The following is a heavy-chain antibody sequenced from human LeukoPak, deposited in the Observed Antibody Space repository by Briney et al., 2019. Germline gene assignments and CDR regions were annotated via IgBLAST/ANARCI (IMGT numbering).Heavy chain of an antibody. CDR2: ISYDGSNK. Sequence: PGGSLRLSCAASGFTFGSYGMHWVRQAPGKGLEWVAVISYDGSNKYYADSVKGRFTISRDNSKNTLYLQMNSLRAEDTAVYYCAKWGPYSSGWYFSYFDYWGQGTLVTVSS. CDR3: AKWGPYSSGWYFSYFDY. D-gene: IGHD6-19*01. CDR1: GFTFGSYG. J-gene: IGHJ4*02. V-gene: IGHV3-30*18.